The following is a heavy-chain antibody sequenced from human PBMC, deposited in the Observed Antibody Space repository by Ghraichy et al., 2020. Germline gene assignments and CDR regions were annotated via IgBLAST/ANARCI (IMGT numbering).Heavy chain of an antibody. V-gene: IGHV4-59*01. CDR1: GGSISSYN. Sequence: SETLSLTCTVSGGSISSYNWSWIRRPPGKGLEWIGYIYYSGSTNYNPSLKSRVTISVDTSKNQFSLKLSSVTAADTAVYYCARGAHYYDSSGSFDIWGQGTMVTVSS. CDR3: ARGAHYYDSSGSFDI. D-gene: IGHD3-22*01. J-gene: IGHJ3*02. CDR2: IYYSGST.